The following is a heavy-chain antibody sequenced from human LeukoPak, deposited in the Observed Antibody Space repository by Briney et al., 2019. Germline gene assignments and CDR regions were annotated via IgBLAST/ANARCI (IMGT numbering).Heavy chain of an antibody. J-gene: IGHJ6*03. V-gene: IGHV1-69*05. CDR2: IIPIFGTA. CDR3: ARDKSAGRDGYNCYYMDV. Sequence: GSSVKVSCKASGGTFSSYAISWVRQAPGQGLEWMGGIIPIFGTANYAQKFQGRVTITTDESTSTAYMELSSLRSEDTAVYYCARDKSAGRDGYNCYYMDVWGKGTTVTVSS. D-gene: IGHD5-24*01. CDR1: GGTFSSYA.